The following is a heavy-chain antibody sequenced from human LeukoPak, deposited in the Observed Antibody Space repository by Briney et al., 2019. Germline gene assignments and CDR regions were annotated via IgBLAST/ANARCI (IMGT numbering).Heavy chain of an antibody. V-gene: IGHV1-69*06. CDR3: ARSLRYCSSTSCYVGGWDYYYYGMDV. D-gene: IGHD2-2*01. J-gene: IGHJ6*04. CDR1: RGTFSSYA. CDR2: IIPIFGTA. Sequence: SVKVSCKASRGTFSSYAISWVRQAPGQGLEWMGGIIPIFGTANYAQKFQGRVTITADKSTSTAYMELSSLRSEDTAVYYCARSLRYCSSTSCYVGGWDYYYYGMDVWGKGTTVTISS.